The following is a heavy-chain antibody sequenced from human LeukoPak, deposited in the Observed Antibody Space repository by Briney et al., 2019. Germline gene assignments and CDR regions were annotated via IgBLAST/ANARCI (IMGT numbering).Heavy chain of an antibody. V-gene: IGHV3-48*01. CDR3: ARGYCSGGSCYQMDV. CDR1: GLTFSSYS. Sequence: GGSLRLSCAASGLTFSSYSMNWVRQAPGKGLEWVSYISSSSSTIYYADSVKGRFTISRDNAKNSLYLQMNSLRAEDTAVYYCARGYCSGGSCYQMDVWGQGTTVTVSS. D-gene: IGHD2-15*01. CDR2: ISSSSSTI. J-gene: IGHJ6*02.